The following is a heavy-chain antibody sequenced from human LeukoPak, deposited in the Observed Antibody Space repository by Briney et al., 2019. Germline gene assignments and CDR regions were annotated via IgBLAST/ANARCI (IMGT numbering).Heavy chain of an antibody. Sequence: GGSLRLSCAASGFTFSSYGMHWVRQAPGKGLEWVAVISYDGSNKYYADSVKGRFTISRDNSKNTLYLQMNSLRAEDTAVYYCATANHYDFWSGYYMFDYWGQGTLVTVSS. CDR3: ATANHYDFWSGYYMFDY. CDR1: GFTFSSYG. CDR2: ISYDGSNK. D-gene: IGHD3-3*01. V-gene: IGHV3-30*03. J-gene: IGHJ4*02.